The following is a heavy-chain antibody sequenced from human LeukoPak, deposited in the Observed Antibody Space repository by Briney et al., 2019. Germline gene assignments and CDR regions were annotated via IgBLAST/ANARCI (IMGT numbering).Heavy chain of an antibody. D-gene: IGHD3-3*02. CDR2: ISAYNGNT. CDR1: GYTFTSYG. CDR3: ARDPHNIRIRDWVYFDY. V-gene: IGHV1-18*01. Sequence: GASVKVSCKASGYTFTSYGISWVRQAPGQGLEWMGWISAYNGNTNYAQKLQGRVTMTTDTSTSTAYMELRSLRSDDTAVYYCARDPHNIRIRDWVYFDYWGQGTLVTVSS. J-gene: IGHJ4*02.